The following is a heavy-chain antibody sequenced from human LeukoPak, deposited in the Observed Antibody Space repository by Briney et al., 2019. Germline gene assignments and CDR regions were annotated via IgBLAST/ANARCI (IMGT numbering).Heavy chain of an antibody. CDR3: PRHDSRQSPDY. V-gene: IGHV4-39*01. D-gene: IGHD3-22*01. CDR2: IYYSGST. J-gene: IGHJ4*02. CDR1: GGSISSSSYY. Sequence: SETLSLTCTVSGGSISSSSYYWGWIRQPPGKGLEWIGSIYYSGSTYYNPSLKSRVTISVDTSKNQFSLKLSSVTAADTAVYYCPRHDSRQSPDYWGQGTLVTVSS.